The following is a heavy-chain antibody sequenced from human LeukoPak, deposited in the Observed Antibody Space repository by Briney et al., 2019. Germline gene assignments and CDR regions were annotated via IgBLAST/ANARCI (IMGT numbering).Heavy chain of an antibody. D-gene: IGHD1-26*01. J-gene: IGHJ3*02. CDR2: ISGSGGST. CDR1: GFTFSSYA. V-gene: IGHV3-23*01. Sequence: GGSLRLSCAASGFTFSSYAMSWVRQAPGKGLEWVSSISGSGGSTYYADPLKGRFTISRANSKNTLYLQMDSLRAEDTAKYYCAKSLLTTASGTGRAFDIWGQGTMVTVSA. CDR3: AKSLLTTASGTGRAFDI.